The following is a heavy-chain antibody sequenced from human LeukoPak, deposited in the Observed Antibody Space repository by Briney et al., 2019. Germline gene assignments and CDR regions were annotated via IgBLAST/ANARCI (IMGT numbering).Heavy chain of an antibody. Sequence: SETLSLTCAVSGVSLGGYYWGWIRQTPGKGLEWIGEINHSGRTNYNPSLKSRVTISVDTSKNQFSLKLSSVTAADTAVYYCARGGDYSRDYYYYYMDVWGKGTTVTVSS. CDR3: ARGGDYSRDYYYYYMDV. CDR2: INHSGRT. D-gene: IGHD4-17*01. V-gene: IGHV4-34*01. CDR1: GVSLGGYY. J-gene: IGHJ6*03.